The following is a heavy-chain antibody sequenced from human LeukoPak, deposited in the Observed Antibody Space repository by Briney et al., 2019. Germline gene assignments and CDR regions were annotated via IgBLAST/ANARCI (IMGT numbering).Heavy chain of an antibody. J-gene: IGHJ4*02. CDR2: INPNSGGT. CDR3: ARALITFGGVHPLDY. CDR1: GYTFTGYY. Sequence: ASVKVSCKASGYTFTGYYMHWVRQAPGQGLEWMGWINPNSGGTNYAQKFQGRATMTRDTSISTAYMELSRLRSDDTAVYYCARALITFGGVHPLDYWGQGTLVTVSS. D-gene: IGHD3-16*01. V-gene: IGHV1-2*02.